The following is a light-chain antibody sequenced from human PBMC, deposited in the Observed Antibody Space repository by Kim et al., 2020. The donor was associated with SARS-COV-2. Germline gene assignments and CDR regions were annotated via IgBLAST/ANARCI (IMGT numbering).Light chain of an antibody. J-gene: IGLJ2*01. CDR3: QSYDSSNHVV. V-gene: IGLV6-57*03. Sequence: TGTNPVTRSSVSIASNYVQWYQQRPGSAPTTVIYEDNQSPSGVPDRFSGSIDSSSNSASLTISGLKTEDEADYYCQSYDSSNHVVFGGGTQLTVL. CDR1: SVSIASNY. CDR2: EDN.